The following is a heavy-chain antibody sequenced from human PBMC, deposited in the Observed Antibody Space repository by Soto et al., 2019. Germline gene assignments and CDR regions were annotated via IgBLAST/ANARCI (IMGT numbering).Heavy chain of an antibody. CDR3: AIYGGNSVYFDY. J-gene: IGHJ4*02. V-gene: IGHV4-59*08. CDR1: GGSLSSYY. Sequence: SECLSLTCTVAGGSLSSYYWSWIRQPPGKRLEWIGYIFYSGSTNYNPSLKSRVTISVDTSKNQFSLKLSSVTAADTAVYYCAIYGGNSVYFDYWGQGTLVTVSS. CDR2: IFYSGST. D-gene: IGHD4-17*01.